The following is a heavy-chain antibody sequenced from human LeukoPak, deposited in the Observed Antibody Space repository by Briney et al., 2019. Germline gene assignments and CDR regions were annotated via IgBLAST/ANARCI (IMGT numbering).Heavy chain of an antibody. CDR2: IYSGGST. CDR3: AREMATTGSPDY. Sequence: HTGGSLRLSCAASGFTVSSNYMSWVRQAPGKGLEWVSVIYSGGSTYYADSVKGRFTISRDNSKNTLYLQMNSLRAEDTAVYYCAREMATTGSPDYWGQGTLVTVSS. CDR1: GFTVSSNY. V-gene: IGHV3-66*02. J-gene: IGHJ4*02. D-gene: IGHD5-24*01.